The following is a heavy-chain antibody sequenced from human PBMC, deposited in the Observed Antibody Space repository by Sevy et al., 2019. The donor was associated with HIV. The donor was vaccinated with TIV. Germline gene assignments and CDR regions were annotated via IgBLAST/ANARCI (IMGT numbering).Heavy chain of an antibody. Sequence: ASVKVSCKVSGYIFTELSMHWVRQAPGKGLEWMGGFAPEDGETIYAQKFQGRVTMTEDTSTDTAYMDLSSLRSEDTAVYYCATDSVLLKGRYYDSSGYYLHYWGQGTLVTVSS. J-gene: IGHJ4*02. V-gene: IGHV1-24*01. D-gene: IGHD3-22*01. CDR3: ATDSVLLKGRYYDSSGYYLHY. CDR1: GYIFTELS. CDR2: FAPEDGET.